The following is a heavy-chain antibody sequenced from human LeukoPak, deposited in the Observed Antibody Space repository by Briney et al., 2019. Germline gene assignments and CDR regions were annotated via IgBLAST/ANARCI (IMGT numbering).Heavy chain of an antibody. D-gene: IGHD3-16*01. Sequence: PSETLSLTCSVSGGSINRYYWSWIRQPPGKGLEWIGYIYSSGSTNYNPSLKSRVTISVDTSKNQFSLRLRSLTAADTAVYFCARDRIGEGYGMDVWGQGTTVTVSS. CDR3: ARDRIGEGYGMDV. J-gene: IGHJ6*02. V-gene: IGHV4-59*01. CDR1: GGSINRYY. CDR2: IYSSGST.